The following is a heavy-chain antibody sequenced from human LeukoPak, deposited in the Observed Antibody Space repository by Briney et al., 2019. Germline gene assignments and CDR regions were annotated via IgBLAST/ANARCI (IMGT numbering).Heavy chain of an antibody. CDR1: GGSISSYY. D-gene: IGHD3-3*01. CDR3: ARATRLYDFWSGFPFDY. J-gene: IGHJ4*02. V-gene: IGHV4-4*07. CDR2: IYTSGST. Sequence: SETLSLTCTVSGGSISSYYWSWIRQPAGKGLEWIGRIYTSGSTNYNPSLKSRVTMSVDTSKNQFSLKLSSVTAADTAVYYCARATRLYDFWSGFPFDYWGQGTLVTVSS.